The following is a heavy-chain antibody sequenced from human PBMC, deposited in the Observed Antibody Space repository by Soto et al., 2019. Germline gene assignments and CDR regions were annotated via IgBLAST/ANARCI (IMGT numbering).Heavy chain of an antibody. V-gene: IGHV1-69*01. Sequence: QVQLVQSGPEVQKPGSAVKVSCKASGGTFSSYAISWVRQAPGQGLEWMGGIIPIFGTANYAQKFQGRVTITADESTSTAYMELSSLRSEDTAVYYCARGASSYYDSSGYYYSWGQGTLVTVSS. CDR3: ARGASSYYDSSGYYYS. D-gene: IGHD3-22*01. CDR1: GGTFSSYA. J-gene: IGHJ4*02. CDR2: IIPIFGTA.